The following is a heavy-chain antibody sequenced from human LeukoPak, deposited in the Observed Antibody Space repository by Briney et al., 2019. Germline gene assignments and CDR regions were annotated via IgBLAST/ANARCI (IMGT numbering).Heavy chain of an antibody. J-gene: IGHJ4*02. CDR2: IYYSGST. V-gene: IGHV4-59*01. CDR1: GGSISSYY. CDR3: ARSRGYFDY. Sequence: SETLSLTCTVSGGSISSYYWSWIRQPQGKGLEWIGYIYYSGSTNYNPSLKSRVTISVDTSKNQFSLKLSSVTAADTALYYYARSRGYFDYWGQGTLVTVSS. D-gene: IGHD6-13*01.